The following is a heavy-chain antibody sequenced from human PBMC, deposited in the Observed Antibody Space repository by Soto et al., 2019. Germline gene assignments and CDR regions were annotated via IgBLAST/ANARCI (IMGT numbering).Heavy chain of an antibody. CDR3: ARNSMMDV. CDR2: IRTTGST. V-gene: IGHV3-53*01. CDR1: GFAVSNHY. J-gene: IGHJ6*02. Sequence: PGGSLRLSCAASGFAVSNHYMNWVRQAPGKGLEWVSIIRTTGSTYYTDSVKGRLTISRDNSKNTVSLEMNSLRVEDTAVYYCARNSMMDVWGQGTTVTVSS.